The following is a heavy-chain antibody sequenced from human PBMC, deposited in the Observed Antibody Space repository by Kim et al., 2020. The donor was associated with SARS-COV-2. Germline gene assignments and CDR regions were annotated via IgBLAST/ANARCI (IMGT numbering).Heavy chain of an antibody. Sequence: GGSLRLSCTASGLNFDNSAMNWVRQTPGKGLEWVAVISFDGRNKDYADPVKGRFTISRDNSRSTLYLEMNRLRGEDTALYYCARGNYYESMTLSDYYNGMDVWRKGNTDTVST. J-gene: IGHJ6*04. CDR1: GLNFDNSA. CDR2: ISFDGRNK. D-gene: IGHD3-22*01. CDR3: ARGNYYESMTLSDYYNGMDV. V-gene: IGHV3-30*03.